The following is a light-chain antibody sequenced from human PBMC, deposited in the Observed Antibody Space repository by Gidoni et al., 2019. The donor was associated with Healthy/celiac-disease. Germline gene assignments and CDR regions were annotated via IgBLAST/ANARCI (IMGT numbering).Light chain of an antibody. CDR3: QQRSNWPPSTT. CDR1: QSVSSY. J-gene: IGKJ5*01. CDR2: DAS. V-gene: IGKV3-11*01. Sequence: EIVLTQSPATLSLSPGERATLPCRASQSVSSYLAWYQQKPGQAPRLLIYDASNRATGIPARFSGSGSGTDFTLTISSLEPEDLAVYYCQQRSNWPPSTTFXXXTRLEIK.